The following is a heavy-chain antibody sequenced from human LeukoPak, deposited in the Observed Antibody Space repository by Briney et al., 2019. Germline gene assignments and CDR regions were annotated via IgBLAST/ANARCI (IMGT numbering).Heavy chain of an antibody. CDR2: TLYDGSST. J-gene: IGHJ4*02. CDR3: ARGNVAVARNLIDF. D-gene: IGHD6-19*01. CDR1: GFTFNIYP. Sequence: GRSLRLSCAASGFTFNIYPMLWVRQAPGEGPEWVAVTLYDGSSTDYADSVKGRFTMSRDNAKNTLYLQMNSLRPEDTGIYYCARGNVAVARNLIDFWGQGTLVTVSS. V-gene: IGHV3-30*04.